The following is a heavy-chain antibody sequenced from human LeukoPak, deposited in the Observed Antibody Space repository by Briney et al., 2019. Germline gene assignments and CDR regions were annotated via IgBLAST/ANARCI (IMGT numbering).Heavy chain of an antibody. CDR3: VRRHDY. Sequence: GGSLRLSCVASGFDVNDDFMIWVRQAPGQGLEWISIIYASGGAYHAESVKGRFSAFRDTSKNTIFLQMNNLRAGDTAMYYCVRRHDYWGQGTLVTVSS. CDR2: IYASGGA. J-gene: IGHJ4*02. V-gene: IGHV3-53*01. CDR1: GFDVNDDF.